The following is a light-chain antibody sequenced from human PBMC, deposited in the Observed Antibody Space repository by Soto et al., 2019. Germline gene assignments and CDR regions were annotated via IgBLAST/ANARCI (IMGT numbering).Light chain of an antibody. Sequence: QSVLTQPASVSGSPGQSITISYTGTSRDVGAYDYVSWYLQYPDKAPQLLIYYVDHRPSGVSSRFSGSKSGNTASLTISGLQAEDEGDYYCCSYADGSIYFFGTGTKGNVL. J-gene: IGLJ1*01. V-gene: IGLV2-14*03. CDR3: CSYADGSIYF. CDR1: SRDVGAYDY. CDR2: YVD.